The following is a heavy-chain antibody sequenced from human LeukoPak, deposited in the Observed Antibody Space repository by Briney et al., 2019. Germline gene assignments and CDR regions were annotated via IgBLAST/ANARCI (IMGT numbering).Heavy chain of an antibody. CDR2: ISSSGSTI. CDR1: GFTFSDYY. CDR3: AKTLWSGPYYFDY. Sequence: PGGSLRLSCAASGFTFSDYYMSWIRQAPGKGLEWVSYISSSGSTIYYADSVKGRFTISRDNSKNTLYLQMNSLRAEDTAVYYCAKTLWSGPYYFDYWGQGTLVTVSS. J-gene: IGHJ4*02. V-gene: IGHV3-11*01. D-gene: IGHD3-3*01.